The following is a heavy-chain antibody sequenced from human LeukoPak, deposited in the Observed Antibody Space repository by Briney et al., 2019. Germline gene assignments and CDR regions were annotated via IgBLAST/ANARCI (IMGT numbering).Heavy chain of an antibody. V-gene: IGHV3-21*01. CDR1: GFTFSSYS. CDR3: ARGIGVGIVGATSYYFDY. CDR2: ISSSSSYI. J-gene: IGHJ4*02. Sequence: GGSLRLSCVASGFTFSSYSMNWVRQAPGKGLEWVSSISSSSSYIYYADSVKGRFTISRDNAKNSLYLQMNSLRAEDTAVYYCARGIGVGIVGATSYYFDYWGQGTLVTVSS. D-gene: IGHD1-26*01.